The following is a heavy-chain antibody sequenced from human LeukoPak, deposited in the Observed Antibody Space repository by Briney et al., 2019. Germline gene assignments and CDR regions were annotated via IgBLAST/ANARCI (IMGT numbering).Heavy chain of an antibody. CDR2: IIPIFGTA. J-gene: IGHJ4*02. D-gene: IGHD1-26*01. CDR1: GGTFSSYA. Sequence: SVKVSCKASGGTFSSYAISWVRQAPGQGLEWMGGIIPIFGTANYAQKFQGRVTITADESTSTAYMELSSLRSEDTAVYYCARERESGSYHFDYWGQGTLVTVPS. CDR3: ARERESGSYHFDY. V-gene: IGHV1-69*01.